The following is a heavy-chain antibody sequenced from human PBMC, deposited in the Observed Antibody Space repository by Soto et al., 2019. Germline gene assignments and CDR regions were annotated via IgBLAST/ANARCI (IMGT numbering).Heavy chain of an antibody. D-gene: IGHD6-19*01. J-gene: IGHJ4*02. V-gene: IGHV3-11*04. CDR3: ARGLRGYTSGWYFDY. CDR1: GFTFSAHY. Sequence: QVQLVESGGGLVKPGGSLRLSCATSGFTFSAHYMTWIRQAPGKGLEWVSYISQSGTTIYYADSVKGRFIVSRDNAQNSLYLQMNSLRAEDTAVYYCARGLRGYTSGWYFDYWGQGTLVTVSS. CDR2: ISQSGTTI.